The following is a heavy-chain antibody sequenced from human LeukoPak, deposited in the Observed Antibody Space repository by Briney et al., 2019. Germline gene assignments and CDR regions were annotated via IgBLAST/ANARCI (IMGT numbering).Heavy chain of an antibody. Sequence: ASVKVSCKASGYTFTGYYMHWVRQAPGQGLEWMGRINPNSGGTNYAQKFQGRVTMTRDTSISTAYMELSRLRSDDTAVYYCARDYLGLDGTGTFDYWGQGTLVTVSS. J-gene: IGHJ4*02. D-gene: IGHD3-10*01. V-gene: IGHV1-2*06. CDR3: ARDYLGLDGTGTFDY. CDR2: INPNSGGT. CDR1: GYTFTGYY.